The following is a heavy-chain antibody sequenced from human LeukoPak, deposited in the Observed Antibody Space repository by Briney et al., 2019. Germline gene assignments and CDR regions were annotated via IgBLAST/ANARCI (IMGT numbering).Heavy chain of an antibody. J-gene: IGHJ6*03. V-gene: IGHV4-39*01. D-gene: IGHD1-26*01. CDR3: ARAADEAGGSYSAYYYYYMDV. Sequence: SETLSLTCTVSGGSISSSSYYWGWIRQPPGKGLEWIGSIYYSGSTYYNPSLKSRVTISVDTSKNQFSLKLSSVTAADTAVYYCARAADEAGGSYSAYYYYYMDVWGKGTTVTISS. CDR1: GGSISSSSYY. CDR2: IYYSGST.